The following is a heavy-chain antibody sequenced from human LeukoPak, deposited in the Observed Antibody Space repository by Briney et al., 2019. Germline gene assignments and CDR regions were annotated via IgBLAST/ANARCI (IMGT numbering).Heavy chain of an antibody. V-gene: IGHV1-69*01. CDR2: IIPIFGTA. Sequence: SVKVSCKASGGTFSSYAISWVRQAPGQGLEWMGGIIPIFGTAKYAQKFQGRVTITADESTSTAYMELSSLRSEDTAVYYCATHRGGSRKPYYYYYMDVWGKGTTVTVSS. CDR1: GGTFSSYA. J-gene: IGHJ6*03. CDR3: ATHRGGSRKPYYYYYMDV. D-gene: IGHD2-15*01.